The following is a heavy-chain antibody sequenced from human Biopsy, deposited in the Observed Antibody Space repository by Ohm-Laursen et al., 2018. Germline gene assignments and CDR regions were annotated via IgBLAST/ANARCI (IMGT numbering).Heavy chain of an antibody. D-gene: IGHD1-1*01. CDR2: FAPENGKT. CDR3: AADINAWSVNY. Sequence: ASVKVSCKVSGYTLNELSMHWVRQVPGKGLEWMGGFAPENGKTVYAQNFQARVSLTEDTSTDTAYMELRSLRSEDTAVYYCAADINAWSVNYWGQGTQVTVSS. CDR1: GYTLNELS. J-gene: IGHJ4*02. V-gene: IGHV1-24*01.